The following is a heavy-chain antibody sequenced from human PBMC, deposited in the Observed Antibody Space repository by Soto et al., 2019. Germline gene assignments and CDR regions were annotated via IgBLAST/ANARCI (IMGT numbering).Heavy chain of an antibody. CDR2: IYHSGST. J-gene: IGHJ4*02. CDR1: GGSISSGGYS. V-gene: IGHV4-30-2*01. D-gene: IGHD6-6*01. CDR3: AGGIAARPLGY. Sequence: QLQLQKSGSGLVKPSQTLSLTCAVSGGSISSGGYSWSWIRQPPGKGLEWIGYIYHSGSTYYNPSLKSRVTISVDRSKNQFSLKLSSVTAADTAVYYCAGGIAARPLGYWGQGTLVTVSS.